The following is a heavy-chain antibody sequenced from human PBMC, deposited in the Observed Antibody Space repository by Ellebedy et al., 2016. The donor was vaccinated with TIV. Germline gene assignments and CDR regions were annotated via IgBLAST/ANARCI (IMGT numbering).Heavy chain of an antibody. CDR3: TSRASGRRDLGRVLYFDY. D-gene: IGHD1-26*01. V-gene: IGHV4-34*01. Sequence: MPSETLSLTCAVYGGSFSGYYWSWIRQPPGKGLEWIGEINHSGSTNYHPSLKSRVTISVDTSKHQFSLKFTSVTAADTAVYYCTSRASGRRDLGRVLYFDYWGQGTLVTVSS. J-gene: IGHJ4*02. CDR1: GGSFSGYY. CDR2: INHSGST.